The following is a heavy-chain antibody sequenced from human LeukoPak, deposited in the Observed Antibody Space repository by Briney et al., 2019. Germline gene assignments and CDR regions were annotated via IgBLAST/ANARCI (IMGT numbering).Heavy chain of an antibody. CDR3: ARVGSSGWYFLDH. D-gene: IGHD6-19*01. J-gene: IGHJ4*02. V-gene: IGHV4-59*01. Sequence: SETLSLTCTVSGDSISSYYWSWLRQPPGKGLEWIGYIYYSGSTNYNPSLKSRVTISVDTSKNQFSLKLSSVTAADTAVYYCARVGSSGWYFLDHWGQGTLVTVSS. CDR2: IYYSGST. CDR1: GDSISSYY.